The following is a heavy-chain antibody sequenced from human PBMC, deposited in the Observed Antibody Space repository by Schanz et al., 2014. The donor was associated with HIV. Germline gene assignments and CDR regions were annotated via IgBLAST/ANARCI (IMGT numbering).Heavy chain of an antibody. J-gene: IGHJ6*02. CDR3: AKVPVAHYYYGMDV. CDR2: ISGSGGST. V-gene: IGHV3-23*04. Sequence: VQLVESGGALVQPGRFLRLSCAASGFTFSSYAMSWVRQAPGKGLEWVSTISGSGGSTYYADSVKGRFTISRDNSKSTLFLQMNSLRAEDTAVYYCAKVPVAHYYYGMDVWGQGTTVTVSS. CDR1: GFTFSSYA.